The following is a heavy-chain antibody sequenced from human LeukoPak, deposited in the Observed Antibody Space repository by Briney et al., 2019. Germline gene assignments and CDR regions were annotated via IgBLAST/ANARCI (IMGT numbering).Heavy chain of an antibody. CDR1: GGSISSGGYY. V-gene: IGHV4-31*03. D-gene: IGHD6-13*01. J-gene: IGHJ4*02. CDR3: ASTGSSSFPDY. Sequence: KPSETLSLTCTVSGGSISSGGYYWSWIRQRPGKGLEWIGYIYYSGSTYYNPSLKSRVTISVDTSKNQFSLKLSSVTAADTAVYYCASTGSSSFPDYWGQGTLVTVSS. CDR2: IYYSGST.